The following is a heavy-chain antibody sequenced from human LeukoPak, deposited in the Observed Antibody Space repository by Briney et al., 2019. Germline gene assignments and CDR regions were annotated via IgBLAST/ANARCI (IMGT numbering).Heavy chain of an antibody. CDR2: MNPNSGNT. CDR3: ARESEGNDYYDSSGYYYSHYFDY. V-gene: IGHV1-8*03. Sequence: ASVKVSCKASGYTFTSYDINWVRQATGQGLEWMGWMNPNSGNTGYAQKFQGRVTITRNTSISTAYMELSSLRSEDTAVYYCARESEGNDYYDSSGYYYSHYFDYWGQGTLVTVSS. CDR1: GYTFTSYD. D-gene: IGHD3-22*01. J-gene: IGHJ4*02.